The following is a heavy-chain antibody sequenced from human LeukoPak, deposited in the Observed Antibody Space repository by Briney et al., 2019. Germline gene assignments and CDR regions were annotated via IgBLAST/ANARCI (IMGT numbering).Heavy chain of an antibody. CDR2: MKPSSDKT. Sequence: ASVKVSCKASGYTFTSYDINWVRQATGQGLEWMGYMKPSSDKTGYAQKFQGRVTLTWDTSISTAYMELSSLKSEDTAMYYCARWADSPFDYWGQGTLVTVSS. V-gene: IGHV1-8*01. CDR3: ARWADSPFDY. CDR1: GYTFTSYD. J-gene: IGHJ4*02.